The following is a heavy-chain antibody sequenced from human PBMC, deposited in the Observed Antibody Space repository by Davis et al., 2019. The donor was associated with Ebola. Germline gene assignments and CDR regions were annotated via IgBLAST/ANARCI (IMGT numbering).Heavy chain of an antibody. CDR1: GYTFTTYG. CDR2: IIPLFGTT. J-gene: IGHJ4*02. D-gene: IGHD2-21*02. Sequence: SVKVSCKTFGYTFTTYGVSWVRQAPGQGLEWMGGIIPLFGTTNYAQKFRGRVMITADKSTRIAYMELNSLTSEDTAVYYCARGPSVATAHYFDYWGQGTLVTVSS. V-gene: IGHV1-69*06. CDR3: ARGPSVATAHYFDY.